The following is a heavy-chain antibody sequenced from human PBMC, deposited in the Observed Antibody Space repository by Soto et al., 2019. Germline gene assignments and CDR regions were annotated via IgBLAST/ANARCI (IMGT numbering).Heavy chain of an antibody. D-gene: IGHD1-26*01. Sequence: GGSLRLSCAASGFTFSNHRMNWARQAPGKGLEWISNIDPSSTAIYYADSVKGRFTISRDNAKKSLYLQMNSLRDDDTAVYYCVTSLVGTTTYWGQGTLVTVSS. CDR2: IDPSSTAI. CDR1: GFTFSNHR. CDR3: VTSLVGTTTY. V-gene: IGHV3-48*02. J-gene: IGHJ1*01.